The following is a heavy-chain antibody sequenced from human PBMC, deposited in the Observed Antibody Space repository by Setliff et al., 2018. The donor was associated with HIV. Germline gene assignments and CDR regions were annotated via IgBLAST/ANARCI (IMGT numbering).Heavy chain of an antibody. Sequence: PSETLSLTCTVSDYSISSGIYYWSWIRQSAGKRLEWIGRIHSTGSTNYNPSLSNRVTISADTSRNQFSLNLSSMTAADTAVYYCARGREQQMVRRGEFYFDSWGQGTLVTVSS. D-gene: IGHD2-8*01. J-gene: IGHJ4*02. CDR2: IHSTGST. CDR1: DYSISSGIYY. V-gene: IGHV4-61*02. CDR3: ARGREQQMVRRGEFYFDS.